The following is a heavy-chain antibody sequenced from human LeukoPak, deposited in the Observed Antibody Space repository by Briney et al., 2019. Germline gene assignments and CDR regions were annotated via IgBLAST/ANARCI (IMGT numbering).Heavy chain of an antibody. V-gene: IGHV4-31*03. CDR2: IYYSGST. Sequence: SQTLSLTCTVSGGSISSGGYYWSWIRQHPGKGLEWIGYIYYSGSTYYNPSLKSRVTISVDTSKNQFSLKLSSVTAADTAVHYCARNDFWSGYYTFDPWGQGTLVTVSS. CDR1: GGSISSGGYY. D-gene: IGHD3-3*01. J-gene: IGHJ5*02. CDR3: ARNDFWSGYYTFDP.